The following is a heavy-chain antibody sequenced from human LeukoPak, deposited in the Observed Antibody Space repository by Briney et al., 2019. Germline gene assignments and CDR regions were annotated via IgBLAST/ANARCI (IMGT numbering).Heavy chain of an antibody. CDR1: GFTFTNYW. Sequence: PGGSLRLSCAVSGFTFTNYWMSWARQSPGKGLEWIGSLSHSGSTYYNPSLKSRVTISVDTSKNQFSLRLRSVTAADTAVYYCASGAAHCAGDCADPDWGQGTLVTVSS. D-gene: IGHD2-21*02. J-gene: IGHJ4*02. V-gene: IGHV4-38-2*01. CDR3: ASGAAHCAGDCADPD. CDR2: LSHSGST.